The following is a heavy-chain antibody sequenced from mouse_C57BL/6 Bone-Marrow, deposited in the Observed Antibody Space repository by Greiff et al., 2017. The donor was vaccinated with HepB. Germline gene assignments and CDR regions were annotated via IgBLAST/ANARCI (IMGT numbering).Heavy chain of an antibody. CDR2: IYPGSGST. Sequence: QVQLQQPGAELVKPGASVKMSCKASGYTFTSYWITWVKQRPGQGLEWIGDIYPGSGSTNYNEKFKSKATLTVDTSSSTAYMQLSSLTSEDSAVYYCVGHGNSKDYYAMDYWGQGTSVTVSS. V-gene: IGHV1-55*01. CDR3: VGHGNSKDYYAMDY. J-gene: IGHJ4*01. D-gene: IGHD2-5*01. CDR1: GYTFTSYW.